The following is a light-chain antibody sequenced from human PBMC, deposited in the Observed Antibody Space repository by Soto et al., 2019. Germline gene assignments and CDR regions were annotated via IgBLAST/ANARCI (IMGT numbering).Light chain of an antibody. CDR2: AAS. Sequence: DIQMTQSPSSLSASVGDSVTITCRASQSISSSLNWYQQKPGKAPRLLIYAASTLQSGVPSGFSGSRSGTDFALTISSLQPENFATYCCQQTFTSPHTCGQGTKVDIK. V-gene: IGKV1-39*01. CDR1: QSISSS. J-gene: IGKJ2*01. CDR3: QQTFTSPHT.